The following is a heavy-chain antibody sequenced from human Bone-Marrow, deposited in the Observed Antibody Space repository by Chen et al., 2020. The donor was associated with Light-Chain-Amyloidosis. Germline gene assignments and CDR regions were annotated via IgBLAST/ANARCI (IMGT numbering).Heavy chain of an antibody. V-gene: IGHV3-23*01. CDR3: ANTGGAVNPYFYYYYMDV. Sequence: ELHLLEPGGALIQPGGSLRLSCAAPGFSVSRGYMSWVRQAPGKGLEWVSTISGSGGSTYYADSVKGRFTISRDNSKNTLYLQMNSLRAEDTAVYYCANTGGAVNPYFYYYYMDVWGRGTTVTVSS. CDR1: GFSVSRGY. D-gene: IGHD3-10*01. J-gene: IGHJ6*03. CDR2: ISGSGGST.